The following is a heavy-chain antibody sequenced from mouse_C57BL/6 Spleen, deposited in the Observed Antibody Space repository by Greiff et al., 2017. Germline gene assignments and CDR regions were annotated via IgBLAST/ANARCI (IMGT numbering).Heavy chain of an antibody. CDR2: IDPSDSDT. D-gene: IGHD1-1*01. CDR3: ARGTTGVADY. J-gene: IGHJ2*01. V-gene: IGHV1-69*01. CDR1: GYTFTGYW. Sequence: QVQLQQPGAELVMPGASVKLSCKASGYTFTGYWMHWVKQRPGQGLEWIGEIDPSDSDTNYNQKFKGKSTLTVDKSSSTAYMPLSRLTSEASAVYYCARGTTGVADYWGQGTTLTVSS.